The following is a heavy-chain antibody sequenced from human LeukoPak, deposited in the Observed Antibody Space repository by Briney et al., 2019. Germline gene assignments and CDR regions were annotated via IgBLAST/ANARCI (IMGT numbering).Heavy chain of an antibody. CDR1: GFTFSNAW. D-gene: IGHD2-2*01. V-gene: IGHV3-15*01. CDR3: TTEATSHQYYYYYYYYMDV. J-gene: IGHJ6*03. Sequence: GGSLRLSCAASGFTFSNAWMSWVRQAPGKGLEWVGRIKSKTDGGTTDYAAPVKGRFTISRDDSKNTLYLQMNSLKTEDTAVYYCTTEATSHQYYYYYYYYMDVWGKGTTVTVSS. CDR2: IKSKTDGGTT.